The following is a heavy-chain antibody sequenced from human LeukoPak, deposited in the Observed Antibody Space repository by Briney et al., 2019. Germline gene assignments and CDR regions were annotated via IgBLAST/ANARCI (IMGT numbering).Heavy chain of an antibody. Sequence: GGSLRLSCAASGFTFSRYGMHWVRQAPGKGLEWVAFIRYDGSNKYYADSVKGRFTISRDNSKNTLYLQMNSLRAEDTAVYYCAKGAPYSGSYFYYFDYWGQGTLVTVSS. CDR1: GFTFSRYG. CDR3: AKGAPYSGSYFYYFDY. J-gene: IGHJ4*02. CDR2: IRYDGSNK. V-gene: IGHV3-30*02. D-gene: IGHD1-26*01.